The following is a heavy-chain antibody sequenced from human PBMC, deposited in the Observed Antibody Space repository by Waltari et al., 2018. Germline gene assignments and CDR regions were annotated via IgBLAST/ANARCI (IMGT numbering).Heavy chain of an antibody. CDR3: ARDEGYYDSSGSLDY. V-gene: IGHV4-30-4*08. Sequence: QVQLQESGPGLVKPSQTLSLTCTVSGGSISSGDYYWSWIRQPPGKGLEWIGYIYYSGSTYYHPSLKSRVTISVDTSKNQFSLKLSSVTAADTAVYYCARDEGYYDSSGSLDYWGQGTLVTVSS. D-gene: IGHD3-22*01. CDR1: GGSISSGDYY. J-gene: IGHJ4*02. CDR2: IYYSGST.